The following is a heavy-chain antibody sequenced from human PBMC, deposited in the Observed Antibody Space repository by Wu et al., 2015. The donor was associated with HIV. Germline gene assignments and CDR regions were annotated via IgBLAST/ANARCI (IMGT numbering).Heavy chain of an antibody. D-gene: IGHD2-2*01. CDR1: GYTFSDYY. V-gene: IGHV1-2*02. CDR2: INPNSGAT. J-gene: IGHJ4*02. CDR3: AKTIGPVLEGGYY. Sequence: QVQLLQSGAEVKKPGASVKVSCKASGYTFSDYYMHWVRQAPGQGLEWMGWINPNSGATHSAQEFQGRVTMTRDASINTAYMELSGLRSDDTAVYYCAKTIGPVLEGGYYWGQGTLVTVSA.